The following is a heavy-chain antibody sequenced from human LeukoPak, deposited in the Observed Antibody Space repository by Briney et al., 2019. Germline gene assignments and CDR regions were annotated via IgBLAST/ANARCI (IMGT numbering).Heavy chain of an antibody. CDR1: GGSISSGGYS. D-gene: IGHD4-17*01. V-gene: IGHV4-30-2*01. CDR2: IYHSGST. Sequence: SQTLSLTCAVSGGSISSGGYSWSWIRQPPGKGLEWIGYIYHSGSTYYNPSLKSRVTISVDRSKNQFSLKLSSVTAEDTAVYYCARDFGYGNYPDAFDVWGQGTLVTVSS. J-gene: IGHJ3*01. CDR3: ARDFGYGNYPDAFDV.